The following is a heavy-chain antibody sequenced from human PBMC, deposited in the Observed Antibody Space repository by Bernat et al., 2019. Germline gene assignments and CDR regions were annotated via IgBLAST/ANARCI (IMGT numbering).Heavy chain of an antibody. CDR2: ITYDGSNK. V-gene: IGHV3-30-3*01. J-gene: IGHJ3*02. Sequence: QVQVVESGGGVVQPGRSLRLSCAASGLSFRTCAMHWVRQAPGKGLEWVALITYDGSNKYYADSVKDRFTISRDNSKNTLYLQLNSLRAEDTAVYYCIRENDAFDIWGQGTMVTVSS. CDR1: GLSFRTCA. CDR3: IRENDAFDI.